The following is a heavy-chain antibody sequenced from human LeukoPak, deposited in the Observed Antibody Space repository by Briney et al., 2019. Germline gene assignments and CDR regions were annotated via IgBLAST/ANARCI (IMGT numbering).Heavy chain of an antibody. D-gene: IGHD3-10*01. J-gene: IGHJ4*02. CDR3: AATYYYGWGTQGGDY. V-gene: IGHV4-38-2*02. CDR1: GYSISSGYY. CDR2: VSYSGRT. Sequence: SETLSLTCTVSGYSISSGYYWGRIRPTPGKGLEWIGSVSYSGRTDYNPSLKSRVTISVDTSNNQFSLKLSSVTAADTAVYYCAATYYYGWGTQGGDYWGQGTLVTVSS.